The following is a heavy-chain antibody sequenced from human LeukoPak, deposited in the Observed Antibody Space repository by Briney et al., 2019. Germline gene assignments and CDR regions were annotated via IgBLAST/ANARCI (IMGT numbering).Heavy chain of an antibody. V-gene: IGHV3-30*04. CDR1: GFTFNRHT. Sequence: GGSLRLSCAASGFTFNRHTIHWVRRAPGKGLEWVAFLSRDGTDEYYADSVKGRFTISRDISKNIVHLQMNGLRAEDTAMYYCARVSLRYSAYSDEDLVYSFGYWGQGTLVTVSS. D-gene: IGHD5-12*01. J-gene: IGHJ4*02. CDR2: LSRDGTDE. CDR3: ARVSLRYSAYSDEDLVYSFGY.